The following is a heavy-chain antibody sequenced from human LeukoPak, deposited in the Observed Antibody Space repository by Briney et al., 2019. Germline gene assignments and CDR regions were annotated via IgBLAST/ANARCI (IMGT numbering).Heavy chain of an antibody. J-gene: IGHJ6*03. CDR3: AKEGFYCSGGSCYSFYYYYMDV. CDR2: ISGRGGST. D-gene: IGHD2-15*01. CDR1: GFTFSSYG. V-gene: IGHV3-23*01. Sequence: GGSLRLSCAASGFTFSSYGMRWVRQAPGKGLEWVAAISGRGGSTYYADSVKGRFTSSRDNSKNTLYPQLHSLRAEDTAVYYCAKEGFYCSGGSCYSFYYYYMDVWGKGTTVTVSS.